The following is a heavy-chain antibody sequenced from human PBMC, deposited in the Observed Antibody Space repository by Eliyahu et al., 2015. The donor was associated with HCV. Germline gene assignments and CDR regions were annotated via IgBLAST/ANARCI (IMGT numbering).Heavy chain of an antibody. Sequence: EVQLLESGGGLVQRGGSLRLSCAASGFXFSSYAXXWVRXAPGKGLEWVSAISGSGGSTYYADSVKGRFTISRDNSKNTLYLQMNSLRAEDTAVFYCAKDRNYFQLKGIAERATTPTGICFDYWGQGTLVTVSS. J-gene: IGHJ4*02. CDR3: AKDRNYFQLKGIAERATTPTGICFDY. CDR2: ISGSGGST. V-gene: IGHV3-23*01. CDR1: GFXFSSYA. D-gene: IGHD6-13*01.